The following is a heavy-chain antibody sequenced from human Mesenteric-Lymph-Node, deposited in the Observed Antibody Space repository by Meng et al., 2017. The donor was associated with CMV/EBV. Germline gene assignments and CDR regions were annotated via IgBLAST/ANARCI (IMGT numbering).Heavy chain of an antibody. D-gene: IGHD3-16*01. CDR1: GDSIASNNAA. V-gene: IGHV6-1*01. Sequence: QIQPPPSGPGPVKSSQAPSLPCTIYGDSIASNNAAWNWIRQSPSRGLEWLGRTYYRSESYNDYAVSVKSRISVNLDTSKNQLSLHLNFVTPEDTAVYYCAYFGDLPPLWWGQGTLVTVSS. CDR3: AYFGDLPPLW. J-gene: IGHJ4*02. CDR2: TYYRSESYN.